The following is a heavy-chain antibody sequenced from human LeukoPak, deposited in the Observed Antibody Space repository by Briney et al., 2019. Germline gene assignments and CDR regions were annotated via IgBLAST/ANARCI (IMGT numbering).Heavy chain of an antibody. CDR2: IWYDGSDK. Sequence: PGGSLRLSCAASGFTFSSYGMHWVRQAPGKGLEWVAIIWYDGSDKYYADSVKGRFTISRDNSKNTLYLQMNSLRAEDTAVYYCAKAGDFWSGYHWYFDLWGRGTLVTVSS. V-gene: IGHV3-33*06. CDR1: GFTFSSYG. D-gene: IGHD3-3*01. J-gene: IGHJ2*01. CDR3: AKAGDFWSGYHWYFDL.